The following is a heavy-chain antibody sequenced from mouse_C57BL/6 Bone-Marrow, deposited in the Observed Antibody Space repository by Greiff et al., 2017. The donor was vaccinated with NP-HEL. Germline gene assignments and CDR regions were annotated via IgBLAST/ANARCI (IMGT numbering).Heavy chain of an antibody. V-gene: IGHV7-3*01. Sequence: EVHLVESGGGLVQPGGSLSLSCAASGFTFTDYYMSWVRQPPGKALEWLGFIRNKANGYTTEYSASVKGRFPISRDNSQSILYLQMNALRAEDSATYYCARYIRATYGSSTGYAMDYWGQGTSVTVSS. CDR3: ARYIRATYGSSTGYAMDY. CDR2: IRNKANGYTT. J-gene: IGHJ4*01. CDR1: GFTFTDYY. D-gene: IGHD1-1*01.